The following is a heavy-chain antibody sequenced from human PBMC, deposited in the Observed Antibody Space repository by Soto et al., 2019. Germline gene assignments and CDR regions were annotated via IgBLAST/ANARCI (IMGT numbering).Heavy chain of an antibody. CDR1: GGTFSSYA. CDR3: ATSGRELLVLGSVRFDY. Sequence: ASVKVSCKASGGTFSSYAISWVRQAPGQGLEWMGGIIPIFGTANYAQKFQGRVTITADKSTSTAYMELSSLRSEDTAVYYCATSGRELLVLGSVRFDYWGQGTLVTVSS. D-gene: IGHD1-26*01. J-gene: IGHJ4*02. V-gene: IGHV1-69*06. CDR2: IIPIFGTA.